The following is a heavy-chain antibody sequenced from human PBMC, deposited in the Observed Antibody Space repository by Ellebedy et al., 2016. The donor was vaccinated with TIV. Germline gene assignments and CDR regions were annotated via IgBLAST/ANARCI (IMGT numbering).Heavy chain of an antibody. CDR2: INSDESST. V-gene: IGHV3-74*01. CDR1: GFTFSSYW. D-gene: IGHD2-15*01. Sequence: PGGSLRLSCAASGFTFSSYWMHWVRQAPGKGLVLVSRINSDESSTSYADSVKGRFTISRDNAKNTLYLQMNSLRAEDTAVYYCARDGGIEPFDYWGQGTLVTVSS. J-gene: IGHJ4*02. CDR3: ARDGGIEPFDY.